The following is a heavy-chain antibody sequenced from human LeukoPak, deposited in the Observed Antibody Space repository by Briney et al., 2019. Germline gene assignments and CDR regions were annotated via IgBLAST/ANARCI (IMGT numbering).Heavy chain of an antibody. V-gene: IGHV3-33*01. CDR1: GFTFSSYG. J-gene: IGHJ4*02. CDR2: IWYDGSNK. Sequence: PGRSLRLSCAASGFTFSSYGMHWVRQAPGKGLGWVAVIWYDGSNKYYADSVKGRFTISRDNSKNTLYLQMNSLRAEDTAVYSCARDSGSYSNYHNFDYWGQGTLVTVSS. CDR3: ARDSGSYSNYHNFDY. D-gene: IGHD1-26*01.